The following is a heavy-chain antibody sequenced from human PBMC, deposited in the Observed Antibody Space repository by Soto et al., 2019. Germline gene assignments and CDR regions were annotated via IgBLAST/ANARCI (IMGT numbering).Heavy chain of an antibody. V-gene: IGHV1-3*01. Sequence: ASVKVSCKASGYTFTSYAMHWVRQAPGQRLEWMGWINAGNGNTKYSQKFQGRVTITRDTSASTAYMELSSLRSEDTAVYYCAREGFVVVVADPTKYFQHWGQGTLVTVSS. CDR1: GYTFTSYA. CDR2: INAGNGNT. J-gene: IGHJ1*01. D-gene: IGHD2-15*01. CDR3: AREGFVVVVADPTKYFQH.